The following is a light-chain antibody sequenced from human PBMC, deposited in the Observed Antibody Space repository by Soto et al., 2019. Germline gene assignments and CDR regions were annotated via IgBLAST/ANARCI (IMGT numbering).Light chain of an antibody. V-gene: IGLV2-14*01. Sequence: QSVLTQPASVSGSPGQSITISCTGTSSDVGGYNYVSWYQQYPGKAPKLILYEVSNRPLGVSNRFSGSKSGNTASLTISGLQAEEEADYYCSSYSGSITRIFGGGTKVTVL. CDR3: SSYSGSITRI. J-gene: IGLJ2*01. CDR2: EVS. CDR1: SSDVGGYNY.